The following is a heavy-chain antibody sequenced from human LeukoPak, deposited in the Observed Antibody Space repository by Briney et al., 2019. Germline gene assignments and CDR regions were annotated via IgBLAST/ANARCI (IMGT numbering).Heavy chain of an antibody. CDR2: IDTRDEGSAT. CDR1: GFIFSDCA. J-gene: IGHJ4*02. D-gene: IGHD2-15*01. V-gene: IGHV3-73*01. Sequence: GGSLRLSCAGFGFIFSDCAIHWVRQASGKGLEWVGRIDTRDEGSATAYAASVRGRFAISRDDSASTAYLQMTGLETEDTAVYFCARDGGSWSHLDYWGQGALVTVSS. CDR3: ARDGGSWSHLDY.